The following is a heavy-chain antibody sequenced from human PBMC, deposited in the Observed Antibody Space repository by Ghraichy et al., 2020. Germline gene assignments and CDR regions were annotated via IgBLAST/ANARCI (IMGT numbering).Heavy chain of an antibody. CDR3: ARDVNVVTDADAFDI. CDR1: GGSISSENYF. V-gene: IGHV4-30-4*01. Sequence: SETLSLTCTVSGGSISSENYFWSWIRQPPGKGLEWIGYIYYTGSAYYTPSLESRISISIDTSKNQFSLRLSSVTAADPAMYYCARDVNVVTDADAFDIWGQGTMVTVSS. CDR2: IYYTGSA. J-gene: IGHJ3*02. D-gene: IGHD2-21*02.